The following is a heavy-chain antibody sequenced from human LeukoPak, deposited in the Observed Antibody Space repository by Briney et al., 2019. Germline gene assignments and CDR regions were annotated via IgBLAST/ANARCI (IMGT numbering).Heavy chain of an antibody. Sequence: ASVTVSCKASGYTFTGYYMHWVRQAPGQGPEWMGRINPKSGGTNYAQKFQGRVTMTTDTSMSTAYMELSRLTSDDTAVYYCARAGGRSWFDPWGQGTLVTVSS. V-gene: IGHV1-2*02. CDR2: INPKSGGT. CDR1: GYTFTGYY. J-gene: IGHJ5*02. CDR3: ARAGGRSWFDP.